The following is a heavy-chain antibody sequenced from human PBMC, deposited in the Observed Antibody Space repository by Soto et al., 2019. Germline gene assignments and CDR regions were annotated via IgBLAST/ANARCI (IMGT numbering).Heavy chain of an antibody. V-gene: IGHV3-30*18. CDR1: GFTFSSYG. CDR2: ISYDGSNK. Sequence: GGSLRLSCAASGFTFSSYGMHWARQAPGKGLGWVAVISYDGSNKYYADSVKGRFTISRDNSKNTLYLQMNSLRAEDTAVYYCAKAFRPKRITMTHGAYYYGMDVWGQGTTVTVSS. CDR3: AKAFRPKRITMTHGAYYYGMDV. D-gene: IGHD3-22*01. J-gene: IGHJ6*02.